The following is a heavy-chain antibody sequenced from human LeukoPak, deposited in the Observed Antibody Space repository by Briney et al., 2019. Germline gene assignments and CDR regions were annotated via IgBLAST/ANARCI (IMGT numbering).Heavy chain of an antibody. CDR3: ARLSADSSSSRGFDY. CDR1: GASISRYY. D-gene: IGHD2-2*01. Sequence: SETLSLTCTVSGASISRYYWTWIRQPAGKGLEWIGRIYTSGSTNYSPSLKSRVAMSVDTSKNQFSLKLSSVTAADTAVYYCARLSADSSSSRGFDYWGQGTLVAVSS. J-gene: IGHJ4*02. CDR2: IYTSGST. V-gene: IGHV4-4*07.